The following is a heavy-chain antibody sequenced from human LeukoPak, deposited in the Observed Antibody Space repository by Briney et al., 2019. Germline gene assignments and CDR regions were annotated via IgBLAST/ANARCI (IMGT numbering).Heavy chain of an antibody. CDR3: TPEVWELQGASDI. D-gene: IGHD1-26*01. CDR2: IKEDGSEE. V-gene: IGHV3-7*01. Sequence: GGSLRLSCAASGFPFNTYWMSWVRQAPGKGLEWVANIKEDGSEEHYVDSVKGRFTISRDNAKNSLYLQMNSLTAADTALYYCTPEVWELQGASDIWGQGTMVTVSS. CDR1: GFPFNTYW. J-gene: IGHJ3*02.